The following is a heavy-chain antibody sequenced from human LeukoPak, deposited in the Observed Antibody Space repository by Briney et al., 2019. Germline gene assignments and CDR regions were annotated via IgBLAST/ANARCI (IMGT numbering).Heavy chain of an antibody. Sequence: PSETLSLTCAVYGGSFSGYHWSWIRQPPGKGLEWIGEINHSGSTNYNPSLKSRVTISVDTSKNQFSLKLSSVTAADTAVYYCARGPSYYDFWSGYPFMDVWGKGTTVTVSS. CDR3: ARGPSYYDFWSGYPFMDV. J-gene: IGHJ6*03. D-gene: IGHD3-3*01. CDR1: GGSFSGYH. V-gene: IGHV4-34*01. CDR2: INHSGST.